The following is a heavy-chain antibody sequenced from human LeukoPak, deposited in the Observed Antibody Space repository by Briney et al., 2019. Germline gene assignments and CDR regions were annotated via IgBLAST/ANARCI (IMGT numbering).Heavy chain of an antibody. V-gene: IGHV3-23*01. CDR3: AKGEKWDVTSFDY. CDR2: ISGGGGST. D-gene: IGHD1-26*01. Sequence: GGSLRLSCAASGFTFTSYSMNGVRQAPGRGLEWVSPISGGGGSTYYADSVKGRFTISRDNSKNTLYLQVNSLRAEDTAVYYCAKGEKWDVTSFDYWGQGTLVTVSS. J-gene: IGHJ4*02. CDR1: GFTFTSYS.